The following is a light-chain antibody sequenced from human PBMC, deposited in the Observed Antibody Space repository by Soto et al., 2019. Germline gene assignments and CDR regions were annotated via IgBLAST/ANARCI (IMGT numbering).Light chain of an antibody. Sequence: QLVLTQPPSASGTPGQRVTISCSVSSPSIAGNTVNWYQHVPGTAPKLLIYLNNQRPSGVPDRFSGSKSGTSASLAISALQSEDEAAYYYAAWDDNLHGPIFGGGTKLTVL. CDR1: SPSIAGNT. CDR2: LNN. CDR3: AAWDDNLHGPI. J-gene: IGLJ2*01. V-gene: IGLV1-44*01.